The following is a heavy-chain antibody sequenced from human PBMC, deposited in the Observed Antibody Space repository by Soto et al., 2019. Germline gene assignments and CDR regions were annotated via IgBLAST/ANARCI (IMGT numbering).Heavy chain of an antibody. J-gene: IGHJ5*02. CDR3: ARVGSGSALNCFDP. D-gene: IGHD6-25*01. Sequence: QVQLVQSGAEVKKPGASVKVSCKASGYTFTSYDINWVRQATGQGLEWMGWMNPNSGNTGYAQKFQSRVAMTRTTSISTAYMELSSLSSEDTAVYYCARVGSGSALNCFDPWGQGTLFTVSS. CDR1: GYTFTSYD. CDR2: MNPNSGNT. V-gene: IGHV1-8*01.